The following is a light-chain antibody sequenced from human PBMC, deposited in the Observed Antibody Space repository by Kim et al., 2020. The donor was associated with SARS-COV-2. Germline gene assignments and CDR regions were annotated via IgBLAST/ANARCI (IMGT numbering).Light chain of an antibody. V-gene: IGLV3-1*01. J-gene: IGLJ2*01. CDR1: NLGDKY. CDR3: QAWDSSTVV. Sequence: SYELTQPPSVSVSPGQTASITCSGDNLGDKYACWYQQKPGQSPVLVIYQDSKRPSGIPERFSGSNSGNTATLTISRTQAMDEADYYCQAWDSSTVVFGGGTQLTVL. CDR2: QDS.